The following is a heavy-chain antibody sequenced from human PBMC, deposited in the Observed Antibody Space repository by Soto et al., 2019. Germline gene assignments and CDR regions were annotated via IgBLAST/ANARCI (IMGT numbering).Heavy chain of an antibody. CDR2: ISYSGTIT. D-gene: IGHD3-10*01. CDR3: ARVGRPVRQYGSGEFIDY. J-gene: IGHJ4*02. Sequence: VQLVESGGGFVQPGGSLRISCAASGFTFSSYEMTWVRQAPGKGLEWFSYISYSGTITHYADSVKGRFNISRDNAKNSLYLQINSLRADDTAVYYCARVGRPVRQYGSGEFIDYWGQGTLVTVSS. CDR1: GFTFSSYE. V-gene: IGHV3-48*03.